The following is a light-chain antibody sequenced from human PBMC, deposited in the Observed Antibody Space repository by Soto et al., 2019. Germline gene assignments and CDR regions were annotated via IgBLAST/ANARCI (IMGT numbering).Light chain of an antibody. CDR3: QQYKSYST. CDR2: GAS. CDR1: QSLNTR. V-gene: IGKV1-5*01. Sequence: DIQLTQSPSTLSASVGDRVTLTCRASQSLNTRLAWYQQRPGKAPKLLIYGASTLESGVPSRFSGGGSGTEFTLTINILQPDDLATYICQQYKSYSTFGRGTKVDI. J-gene: IGKJ1*01.